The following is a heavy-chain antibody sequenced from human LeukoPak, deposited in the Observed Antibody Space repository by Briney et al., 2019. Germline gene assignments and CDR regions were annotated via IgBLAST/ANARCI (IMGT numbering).Heavy chain of an antibody. D-gene: IGHD6-13*01. J-gene: IGHJ5*02. V-gene: IGHV4-4*07. Sequence: PSETLSLTCTVSGGSISSYYWSWIRQPAGKGLEWIGRIYTSGSANYNPSLKGRVTMSVDTSKNQFSLKLSSVTAADTAVYYCARDGSSTRESDPWGQGTLVTVSS. CDR1: GGSISSYY. CDR3: ARDGSSTRESDP. CDR2: IYTSGSA.